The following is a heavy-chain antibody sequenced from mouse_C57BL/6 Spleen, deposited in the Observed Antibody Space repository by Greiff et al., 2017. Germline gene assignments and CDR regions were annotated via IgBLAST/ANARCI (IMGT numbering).Heavy chain of an antibody. CDR2: FHPYNDDT. D-gene: IGHD1-1*01. J-gene: IGHJ1*03. Sequence: VQLQQSGAELVKPGASVKMFCKASGYTFTTYPIEWMKQNHGKSLEWIGNFHPYNDDTKYNEKFKGKATLTVEKSSSTVYLELSRLTSDDSAVYYCARRYYGSSYGYWYFDVWGTGTTVTVSS. CDR1: GYTFTTYP. CDR3: ARRYYGSSYGYWYFDV. V-gene: IGHV1-47*01.